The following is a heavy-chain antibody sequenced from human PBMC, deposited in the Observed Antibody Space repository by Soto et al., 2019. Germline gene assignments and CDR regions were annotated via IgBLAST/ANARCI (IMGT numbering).Heavy chain of an antibody. V-gene: IGHV1-69*13. CDR1: GGTFSSYA. D-gene: IGHD5-18*01. J-gene: IGHJ6*02. Sequence: ASVKVSCKASGGTFSSYAISWVRQAPGQGLEWMGGIIPIFGTANYAQKFQGRVTITADESTSTAYMELSSLRSEDTAVYYCAISGYSYGPDYYYYGMDVWGQGTTVTVSS. CDR2: IIPIFGTA. CDR3: AISGYSYGPDYYYYGMDV.